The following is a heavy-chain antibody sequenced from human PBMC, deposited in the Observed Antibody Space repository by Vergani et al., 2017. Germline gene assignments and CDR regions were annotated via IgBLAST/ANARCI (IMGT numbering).Heavy chain of an antibody. D-gene: IGHD3-22*01. V-gene: IGHV1-69*13. Sequence: QVQLVQSGAEVKKPGSSVKVSCKASGGTFSSYAISWVRQAPGQGLEWMGRIIPIFGTANYAQKFQGRVTITADESTSTAYMELSSLRSEDTAVYYCARGTSQETYYYDSSGYVYWGQGTLVTVSS. CDR3: ARGTSQETYYYDSSGYVY. CDR2: IIPIFGTA. CDR1: GGTFSSYA. J-gene: IGHJ4*02.